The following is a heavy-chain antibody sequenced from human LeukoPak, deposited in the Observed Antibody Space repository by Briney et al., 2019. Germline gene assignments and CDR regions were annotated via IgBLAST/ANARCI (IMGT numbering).Heavy chain of an antibody. D-gene: IGHD3-22*01. V-gene: IGHV1-2*02. Sequence: ASVKVSCKASGNTFTGYYMHWVRQAPGQGLEWMGWINPNSGGTNYAQKFQGRVTMTRDTSISTAYMELSRLRSDDTAVYYCARVGSGYYYSTFPNYWGQGTLVTVSS. J-gene: IGHJ4*02. CDR3: ARVGSGYYYSTFPNY. CDR1: GNTFTGYY. CDR2: INPNSGGT.